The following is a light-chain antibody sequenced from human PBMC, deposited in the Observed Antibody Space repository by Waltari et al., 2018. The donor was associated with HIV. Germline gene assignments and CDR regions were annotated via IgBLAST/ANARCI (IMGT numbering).Light chain of an antibody. V-gene: IGLV3-25*03. J-gene: IGLJ3*02. CDR2: KDI. CDR3: QSADTTAWV. Sequence: SYDLTQPPSVSVSPGQTARITCSGDSLPKEYVQWYQQKPGQAPVLLIYKDIKRPSGIPERFSGSTSGTTGTLTISGVQAEDEADYYCQSADTTAWVFGGGTKLTVL. CDR1: SLPKEY.